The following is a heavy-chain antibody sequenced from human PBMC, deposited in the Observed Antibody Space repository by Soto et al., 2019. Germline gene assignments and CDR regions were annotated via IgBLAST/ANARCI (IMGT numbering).Heavy chain of an antibody. CDR2: INHSGST. D-gene: IGHD6-13*01. V-gene: IGHV4-34*01. J-gene: IGHJ4*02. CDR1: GGSFSGYY. Sequence: QVQLQQWGAGLLKPSETLSLTCAVYGGSFSGYYWSWIRQPPGKGLEWIGEINHSGSTNYNPSLKRRVTITVDTSKNQFSLKLSSVTAADTAVYYCARGGYSRVGAHFDYWGQGILVTVSS. CDR3: ARGGYSRVGAHFDY.